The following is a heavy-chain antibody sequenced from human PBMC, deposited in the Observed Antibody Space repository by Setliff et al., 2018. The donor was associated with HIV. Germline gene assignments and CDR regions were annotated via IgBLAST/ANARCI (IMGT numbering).Heavy chain of an antibody. CDR2: LNTDGSST. CDR1: GFTFSSYW. Sequence: GGSLRLSCAASGFTFSSYWMHWVRQAPGKGLVWVSRLNTDGSSTKYADSVKGRFTISRDNAKNTRYLQMDSLRGEDTAVYYCARGYYGSDLQNAMDVWGQG. J-gene: IGHJ6*02. V-gene: IGHV3-74*03. D-gene: IGHD3-10*01. CDR3: ARGYYGSDLQNAMDV.